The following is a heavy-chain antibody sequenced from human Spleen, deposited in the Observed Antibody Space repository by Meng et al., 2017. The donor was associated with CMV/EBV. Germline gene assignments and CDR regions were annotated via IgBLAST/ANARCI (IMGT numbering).Heavy chain of an antibody. D-gene: IGHD1-1*01. V-gene: IGHV1-46*01. J-gene: IGHJ3*02. CDR1: GYTFTSYY. CDR2: INPSGGST. Sequence: ASVKVSCKASGYTFTSYYMHWVRQAPGQGLEWMGIINPSGGSTSYAQKFQGRVTMTRDTSTSTVYMELSSLRSEDTAVYYCARVTVSATGEPDAFDIWGQGTMVTVSS. CDR3: ARVTVSATGEPDAFDI.